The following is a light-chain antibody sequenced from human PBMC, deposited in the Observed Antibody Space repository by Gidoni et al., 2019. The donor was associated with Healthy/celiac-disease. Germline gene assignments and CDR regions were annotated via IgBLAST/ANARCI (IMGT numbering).Light chain of an antibody. CDR3: QQYNSYSYT. CDR2: KAS. CDR1: QSISSW. J-gene: IGKJ2*01. Sequence: DLQMTQSPSTLSASVGDRVTIPCRASQSISSWLAWYQQKPGKAPKLLIYKASSLESGVPSRFSGSGSGTEFTLTISSLQPDDFATYYCQQYNSYSYTFXQXTKLEIK. V-gene: IGKV1-5*03.